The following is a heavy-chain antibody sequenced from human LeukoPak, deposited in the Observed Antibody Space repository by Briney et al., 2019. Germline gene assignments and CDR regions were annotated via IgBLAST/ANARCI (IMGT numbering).Heavy chain of an antibody. Sequence: GGSLRLSCAASGFTVSSNYMNWVRRAPGKGLEWVSVIYISGSTYYADSVKGRFTISRDNSKNTLYLQMNSLRAEDTAVYYCARASKGLAFDIWSQGTMVTVSS. V-gene: IGHV3-53*01. CDR3: ARASKGLAFDI. CDR2: IYISGST. CDR1: GFTVSSNY. J-gene: IGHJ3*02.